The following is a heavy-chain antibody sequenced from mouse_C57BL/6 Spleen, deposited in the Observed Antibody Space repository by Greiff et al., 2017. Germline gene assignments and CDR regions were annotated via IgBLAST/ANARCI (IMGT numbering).Heavy chain of an antibody. V-gene: IGHV1-4*01. CDR3: ARFDDGYYRYAMDY. Sequence: VQGVESGAELARPGASVKLSCKASGYTFTSYTMHWVKQRPGQGLEWIGYINPSGGYTKYNQKFKDKATLTADKSSSTAYMQLSSLTSEDSAVYYCARFDDGYYRYAMDYWGQGTSVTVSS. J-gene: IGHJ4*01. CDR2: INPSGGYT. D-gene: IGHD2-3*01. CDR1: GYTFTSYT.